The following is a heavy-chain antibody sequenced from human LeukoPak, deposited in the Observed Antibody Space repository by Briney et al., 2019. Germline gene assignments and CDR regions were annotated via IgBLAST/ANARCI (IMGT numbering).Heavy chain of an antibody. CDR3: AREVSDYDILTGWIDY. Sequence: PGGSLRLSCAASGFTFSSYWMSWIRQPAGKGLEWIGRIYTSGTTNYNPSLKSRVTISVGTSKSQFSLKLSSVTAADTAVYYCAREVSDYDILTGWIDYWGLGTLVTVSS. CDR2: IYTSGTT. D-gene: IGHD3-9*01. V-gene: IGHV4-4*07. CDR1: GFTFSSYW. J-gene: IGHJ4*02.